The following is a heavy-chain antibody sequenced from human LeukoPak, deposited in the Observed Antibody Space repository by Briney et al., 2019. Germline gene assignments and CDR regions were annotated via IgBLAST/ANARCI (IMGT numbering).Heavy chain of an antibody. Sequence: SETLSLTCTVSGDSINSNSYYWGWIRQPPGKGLEWIGTFYYSGSTYNNPSLKSRVTISVDTSKNQFSLNLSSVTAADTAVYYCASWAGDHFDYWGQGTLVTVSS. J-gene: IGHJ4*02. CDR1: GDSINSNSYY. CDR3: ASWAGDHFDY. CDR2: FYYSGST. V-gene: IGHV4-39*01. D-gene: IGHD7-27*01.